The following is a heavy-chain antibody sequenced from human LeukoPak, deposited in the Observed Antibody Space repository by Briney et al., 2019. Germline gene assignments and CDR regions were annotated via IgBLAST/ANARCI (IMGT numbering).Heavy chain of an antibody. CDR1: GGSISSSSYY. CDR3: VRHHYKTFPLIVVVPAATQNWFDP. Sequence: SGTLSLTCAVSGGSISSSSYYWGWIRQPPGKGLEWIGSIYYSGSTYYNPSLKSRVTISVDTSKNQFSLKLSSVTAADTAVYYCVRHHYKTFPLIVVVPAATQNWFDPWGQGTLVTVSS. V-gene: IGHV4-39*01. D-gene: IGHD2-2*01. CDR2: IYYSGST. J-gene: IGHJ5*02.